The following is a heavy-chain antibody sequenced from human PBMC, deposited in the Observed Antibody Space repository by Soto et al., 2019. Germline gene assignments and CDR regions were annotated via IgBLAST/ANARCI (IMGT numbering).Heavy chain of an antibody. J-gene: IGHJ4*02. V-gene: IGHV1-46*01. CDR2: INPSGGST. Sequence: QVQLVQSGAEVKKPGASVKVSCKASGYTFSNHYIHWVRQVPGQGLEWMGVINPSGGSTHFAQNFQGRVTMTRVTSTSTVFMEVSSLRSEDTAVYYCARGDFVVIPPANRRIDYWGQGTLVTVSS. CDR3: ARGDFVVIPPANRRIDY. CDR1: GYTFSNHY. D-gene: IGHD2-2*01.